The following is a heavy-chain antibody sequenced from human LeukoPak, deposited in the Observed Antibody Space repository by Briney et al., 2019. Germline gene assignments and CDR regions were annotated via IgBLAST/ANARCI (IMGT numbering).Heavy chain of an antibody. D-gene: IGHD1-1*01. Sequence: SETLSLTCTVSGGSISSYYWSWIRQPPGKGLEWIGYIYYSGSTNYNPSLKSRVTISVDTSKNQFSLKLSSVTAADTAVYYCARDDGVTTFDYWGQGTLVTVSS. J-gene: IGHJ4*02. V-gene: IGHV4-59*12. CDR3: ARDDGVTTFDY. CDR2: IYYSGST. CDR1: GGSISSYY.